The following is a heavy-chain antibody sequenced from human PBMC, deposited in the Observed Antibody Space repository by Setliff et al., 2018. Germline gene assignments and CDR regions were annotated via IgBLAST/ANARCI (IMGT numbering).Heavy chain of an antibody. Sequence: SVKVSCKASGGTFSSYGISWVRQAPGQGLEWMGGTIPIFGPTNYAQKFQDRVTIITDESTSTAFMQLSSLRSEDTAVYYCVREGVDSRSSTDYRYYMDVWGKGTTVTVSS. CDR3: VREGVDSRSSTDYRYYMDV. V-gene: IGHV1-69*05. J-gene: IGHJ6*03. D-gene: IGHD3-22*01. CDR2: TIPIFGPT. CDR1: GGTFSSYG.